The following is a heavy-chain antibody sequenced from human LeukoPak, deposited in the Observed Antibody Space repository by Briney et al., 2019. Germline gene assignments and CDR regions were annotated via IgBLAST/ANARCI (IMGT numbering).Heavy chain of an antibody. CDR2: INPNSSVT. CDR3: ARERGGNSPFDS. J-gene: IGHJ4*02. CDR1: GYTFTGYY. V-gene: IGHV1-2*02. Sequence: ASLKVSYKTSGYTFTGYYMHWVRQAPGQSLEWMGWINPNSSVTNYAQRFQGRVTMTRDTSISAAYMELRWLTSDDTAVYYCARERGGNSPFDSWGQGTLVTVSS. D-gene: IGHD4-23*01.